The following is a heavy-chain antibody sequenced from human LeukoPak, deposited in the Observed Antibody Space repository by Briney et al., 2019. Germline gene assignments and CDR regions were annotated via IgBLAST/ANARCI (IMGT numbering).Heavy chain of an antibody. V-gene: IGHV4-34*01. J-gene: IGHJ4*02. Sequence: SETLSLTCAVYGGSFSGYYWSWIRRPPGKGLEWIGEINHSGSTKYNPSLKSRVTISVDTSKNQFSLKLSSVTAADTAVYYCARGLGLRWQYFDYWGQGTLVTVSS. D-gene: IGHD4-23*01. CDR3: ARGLGLRWQYFDY. CDR1: GGSFSGYY. CDR2: INHSGST.